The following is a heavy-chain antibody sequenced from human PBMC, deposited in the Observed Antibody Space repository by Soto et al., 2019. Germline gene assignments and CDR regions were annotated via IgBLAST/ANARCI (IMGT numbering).Heavy chain of an antibody. V-gene: IGHV3-74*01. D-gene: IGHD3-22*01. CDR3: ARTGYYYDTRGYDFDY. J-gene: IGHJ4*02. CDR1: GFTFSSYW. CDR2: INTDGSST. Sequence: GGSLRLSCAASGFTFSSYWMHWVRQAPGKGLVWVSRINTDGSSTTYADSVKGRFAISRDNAKNTLYLQMNSLRAEDTAVYYCARTGYYYDTRGYDFDYWGQGILVTVSS.